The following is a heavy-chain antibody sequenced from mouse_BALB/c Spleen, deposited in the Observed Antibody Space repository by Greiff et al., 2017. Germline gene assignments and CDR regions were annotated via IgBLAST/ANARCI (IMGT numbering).Heavy chain of an antibody. Sequence: QVQLKESGPELVKPGASVRISCKASGYTFTSYYIHWVKQRPGQGLEWIGRIDPANGNTKYDPKFQGKATITADTSSNTAYLQLSSLTSEDTAVYYCGSYGNYDYWGQGTTLTVSS. CDR1: GYTFTSYY. CDR2: IDPANGNT. J-gene: IGHJ2*01. D-gene: IGHD2-1*01. CDR3: GSYGNYDY. V-gene: IGHV1-66*01.